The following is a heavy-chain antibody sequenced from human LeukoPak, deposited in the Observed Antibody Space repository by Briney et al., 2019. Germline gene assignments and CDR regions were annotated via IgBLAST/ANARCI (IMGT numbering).Heavy chain of an antibody. CDR1: GYTFTSYY. CDR2: INPSGGST. D-gene: IGHD6-19*01. CDR3: ARDLAVAGTGLASKVLNY. V-gene: IGHV1-46*01. Sequence: GASVKVSCKASGYTFTSYYMHWVRQAPGQGLEWMGIINPSGGSTSYAQKFQGRVTMTRDTSTSTVYMELSSLRSEDTAVYYCARDLAVAGTGLASKVLNYWGQGTLVTVSS. J-gene: IGHJ4*02.